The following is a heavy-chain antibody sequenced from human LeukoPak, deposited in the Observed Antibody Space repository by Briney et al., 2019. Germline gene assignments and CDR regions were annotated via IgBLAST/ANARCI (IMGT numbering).Heavy chain of an antibody. D-gene: IGHD1-26*01. J-gene: IGHJ4*02. Sequence: GRSLRLSCAASGFTFTSYAMHWVRQAPGKGLEWVALISYDGSDKYYADSVKGRFTISRDNSKNTLYLQMNSLRAEDTAVYYCAKRGRKVGATQPYYFDYWGQGTLVTVSS. V-gene: IGHV3-30*18. CDR1: GFTFTSYA. CDR3: AKRGRKVGATQPYYFDY. CDR2: ISYDGSDK.